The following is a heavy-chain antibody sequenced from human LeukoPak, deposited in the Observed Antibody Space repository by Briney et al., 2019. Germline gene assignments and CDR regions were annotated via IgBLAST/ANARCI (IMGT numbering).Heavy chain of an antibody. D-gene: IGHD6-19*01. CDR3: ARGGYSSGWYGDSVDY. Sequence: GGSLRLSCAASGFTFDDYAMHWVRQAPGKGLEWVSGISWNSGSIGYADSVKGRFTISRDNAKNSLYLQMNSLRAEGTAVYYCARGGYSSGWYGDSVDYWGQGTLVTVSS. V-gene: IGHV3-9*01. CDR2: ISWNSGSI. CDR1: GFTFDDYA. J-gene: IGHJ4*02.